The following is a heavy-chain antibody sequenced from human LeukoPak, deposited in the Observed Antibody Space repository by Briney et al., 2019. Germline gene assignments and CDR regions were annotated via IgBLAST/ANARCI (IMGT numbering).Heavy chain of an antibody. J-gene: IGHJ6*03. CDR3: ARVYELREEDYYYYYMDV. Sequence: GGSLRLSCTASGFTFDDYGMNWVRQAPGKGLEWVSGINWNGGSTGYADSVKGRFTISRDNAKNSLYLQMNSLRAEDTALYYCARVYELREEDYYYYYMDVWGKGTTVTVSS. V-gene: IGHV3-20*04. D-gene: IGHD5/OR15-5a*01. CDR2: INWNGGST. CDR1: GFTFDDYG.